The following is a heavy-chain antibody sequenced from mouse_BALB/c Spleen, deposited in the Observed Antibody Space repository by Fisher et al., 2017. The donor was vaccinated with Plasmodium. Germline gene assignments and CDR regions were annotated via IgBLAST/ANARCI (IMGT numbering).Heavy chain of an antibody. V-gene: IGHV1S36*01. J-gene: IGHJ4*01. Sequence: KFKGMATLTVDKPSSTAYMQLSSLTSEDSAVYYCTRGNYGAMDYWGQGTSVTVSS. CDR3: TRGNYGAMDY. D-gene: IGHD2-1*01.